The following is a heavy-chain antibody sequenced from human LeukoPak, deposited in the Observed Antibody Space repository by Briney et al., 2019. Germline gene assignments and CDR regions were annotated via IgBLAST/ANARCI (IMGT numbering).Heavy chain of an antibody. CDR3: ARLGYDYVWGSYRPDAFDI. Sequence: PSETLSLTCTVSGGSISSSSYYWGWIRQPPGKGLEWIGSIYYSGSTYYNPSLKSRVTISVDTSKNQFSLKLSSVTAADKAVYYCARLGYDYVWGSYRPDAFDIWGQGTMVTVSS. V-gene: IGHV4-39*01. D-gene: IGHD3-16*02. J-gene: IGHJ3*02. CDR1: GGSISSSSYY. CDR2: IYYSGST.